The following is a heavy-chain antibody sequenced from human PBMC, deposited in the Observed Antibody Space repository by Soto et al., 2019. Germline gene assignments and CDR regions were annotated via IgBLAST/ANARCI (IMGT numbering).Heavy chain of an antibody. CDR1: GFTFSSYG. CDR3: ARDELLTGTFDY. V-gene: IGHV3-33*01. D-gene: IGHD1-1*01. J-gene: IGHJ4*02. Sequence: ESGGGVVQPGRSLRLSCAASGFTFSSYGMHWVRQAPGKGLEWVAVIWYDGSNKYYADSVKGRFTISRDNSKNTLYLQMNSLRAEDTAVYYCARDELLTGTFDYWGQGTLVTVSS. CDR2: IWYDGSNK.